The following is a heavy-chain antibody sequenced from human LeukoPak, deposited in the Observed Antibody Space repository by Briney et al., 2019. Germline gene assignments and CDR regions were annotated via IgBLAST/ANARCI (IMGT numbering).Heavy chain of an antibody. CDR1: GFTFSSSG. J-gene: IGHJ4*02. CDR2: IRYDGSNK. CDR3: APRELGYDY. Sequence: PRGSLRLSCAASGFTFSSSGMHSVRQARGKGLEWVASIRYDGSNKYYADSVQGRFTVSKDNSKNTLYLQMNSLRAEDTAVYYCAPRELGYDYWGQGTLVTVSS. V-gene: IGHV3-30*02. D-gene: IGHD7-27*01.